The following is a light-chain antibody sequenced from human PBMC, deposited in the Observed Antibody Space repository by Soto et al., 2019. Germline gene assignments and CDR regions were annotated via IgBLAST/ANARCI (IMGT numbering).Light chain of an antibody. J-gene: IGKJ2*01. CDR2: AGS. Sequence: DIQMTQSPSSLSASVGDRVTITCRASQSISSYLNWYQQKPGKAPKLLIYAGSSLQSGVPSRFSGSGSGADFTLTISSLQPEDFATYYCKQTYSIPVTFGQGTKLEIK. V-gene: IGKV1-39*01. CDR1: QSISSY. CDR3: KQTYSIPVT.